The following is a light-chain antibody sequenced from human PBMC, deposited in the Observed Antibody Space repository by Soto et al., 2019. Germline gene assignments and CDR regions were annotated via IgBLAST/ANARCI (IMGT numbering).Light chain of an antibody. Sequence: DIQLTQSPSFLSASVGDRVTITCRARQGISSYLAWYQQKPVKAPKLLIYAASTLQSGVPSRFSGSGSGTEFTLTISSLQPEDFATYYCQQLNSYPLTFGGGTKVDIK. J-gene: IGKJ4*01. CDR2: AAS. CDR3: QQLNSYPLT. V-gene: IGKV1-9*01. CDR1: QGISSY.